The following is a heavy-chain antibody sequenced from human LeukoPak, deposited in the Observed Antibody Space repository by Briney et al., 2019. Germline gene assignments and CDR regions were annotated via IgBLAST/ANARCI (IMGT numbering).Heavy chain of an antibody. D-gene: IGHD5-18*01. Sequence: SETLSLTCAVYGGSFSGYYWSWIRQPPGKGLEWIGEINHSGSTNYNPSLKSRVTISVDTSKNQFSLELSSVTAADTAVYYCARTYGLWTYYYYYMDVWGKGTTVTVSS. CDR1: GGSFSGYY. CDR2: INHSGST. CDR3: ARTYGLWTYYYYYMDV. J-gene: IGHJ6*03. V-gene: IGHV4-34*01.